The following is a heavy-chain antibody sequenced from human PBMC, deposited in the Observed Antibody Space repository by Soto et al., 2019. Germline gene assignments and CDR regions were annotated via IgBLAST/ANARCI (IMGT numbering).Heavy chain of an antibody. V-gene: IGHV1-69*06. D-gene: IGHD6-6*01. CDR2: IIPIFGTA. Sequence: SVKVSCKASGGTFSSYAISWVRQAPGQGPEWMGGIIPIFGTANYAQKFQGRVTITADKSTSTAYMELSSLRSEDTAVYYCARGYSSSSWFDPWGQGTMVTVLL. CDR1: GGTFSSYA. J-gene: IGHJ5*02. CDR3: ARGYSSSSWFDP.